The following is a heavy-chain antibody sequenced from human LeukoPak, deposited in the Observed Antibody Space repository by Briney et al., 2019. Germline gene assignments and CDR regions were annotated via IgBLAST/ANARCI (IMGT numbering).Heavy chain of an antibody. J-gene: IGHJ4*02. CDR3: ARAFYYYDSDY. CDR1: GFTVSSNY. Sequence: AGGSLRLSCAASGFTVSSNYMSWVRQAPGKGLEWVSYIGSNISTIYYADSVKGRFTISRDNAKNSLYLQMNSLRAEDTAVYYCARAFYYYDSDYWGQGTLVTVSS. D-gene: IGHD3-22*01. CDR2: IGSNISTI. V-gene: IGHV3-48*04.